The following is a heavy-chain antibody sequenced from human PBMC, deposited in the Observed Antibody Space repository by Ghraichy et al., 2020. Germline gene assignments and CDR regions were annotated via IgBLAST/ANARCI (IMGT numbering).Heavy chain of an antibody. Sequence: GGSLRLSCAASGFTVSWSYMSWVRQAPGKGLEWVSIIYTGGTTDYADSVKGRLTISRDSSKNTLYLQMSSLRVEDTAVYFCARGWEGNSFDIWGPGTTVTVSS. J-gene: IGHJ3*02. CDR2: IYTGGTT. V-gene: IGHV3-66*01. D-gene: IGHD1-26*01. CDR1: GFTVSWSY. CDR3: ARGWEGNSFDI.